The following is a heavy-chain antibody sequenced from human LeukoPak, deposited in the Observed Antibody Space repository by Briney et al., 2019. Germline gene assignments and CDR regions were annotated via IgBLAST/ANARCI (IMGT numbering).Heavy chain of an antibody. J-gene: IGHJ6*03. CDR1: GFTFSSYA. Sequence: PGGSLRLSCAASGFTFSSYAMSWVRQAPGKGLEWVSAISGSGGSTYYADSVKGRFTISRDNAKNSLYLQMNSLRAEDTAVYYCARGGYSYGPRGKNYYYYYYMDVWGKGTTVTVSS. CDR3: ARGGYSYGPRGKNYYYYYYMDV. D-gene: IGHD5-18*01. CDR2: ISGSGGST. V-gene: IGHV3-23*01.